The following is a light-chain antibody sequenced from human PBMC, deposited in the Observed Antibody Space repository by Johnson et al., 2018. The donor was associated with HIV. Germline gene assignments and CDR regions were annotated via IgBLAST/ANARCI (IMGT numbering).Light chain of an antibody. J-gene: IGLJ1*01. CDR1: SSNIGNNY. CDR2: ENN. Sequence: QSVLTQPPSVSVAPGQKVTISCSGSSSNIGNNYVSWFQHLPGTAPKLLIYENNKRPSGIPDRFSGSKSGTSATLALTGLQPGDEADYYCGTWDSSLSAPYVFGTGTKVTVL. V-gene: IGLV1-51*02. CDR3: GTWDSSLSAPYV.